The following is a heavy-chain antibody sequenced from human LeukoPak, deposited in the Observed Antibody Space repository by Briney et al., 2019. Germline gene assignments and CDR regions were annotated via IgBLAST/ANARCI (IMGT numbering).Heavy chain of an antibody. Sequence: TGGSLRLSCAASGFTFSTYSMNWVRQAPGKGLEWVSSITSSSSYIYYADSVKGRFTISRDNAKNSLYLQMNSLRAEDTAVYYCARGYCSGGSCYSDYYYYYMDVWGKGTTVTVSS. D-gene: IGHD2-15*01. V-gene: IGHV3-21*01. J-gene: IGHJ6*03. CDR1: GFTFSTYS. CDR3: ARGYCSGGSCYSDYYYYYMDV. CDR2: ITSSSSYI.